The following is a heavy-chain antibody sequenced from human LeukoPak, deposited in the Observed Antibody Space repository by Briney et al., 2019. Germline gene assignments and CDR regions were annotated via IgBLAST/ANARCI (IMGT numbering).Heavy chain of an antibody. CDR1: GFTFSSYA. CDR3: ARGDYLPIFNY. V-gene: IGHV3-30*04. J-gene: IGHJ4*02. D-gene: IGHD4-17*01. CDR2: ISYDGSNK. Sequence: GGSLRLSCAASGFTFSSYAMHWVRQAPGKGLEWVAVISYDGSNKYYADSVKGRFTISRDNSKNTLYLQMNSLRAEDTAVYYCARGDYLPIFNYWGQGTLVTVSS.